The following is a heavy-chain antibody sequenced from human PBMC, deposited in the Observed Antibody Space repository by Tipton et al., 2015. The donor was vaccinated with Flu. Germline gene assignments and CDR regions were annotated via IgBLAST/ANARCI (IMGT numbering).Heavy chain of an antibody. CDR2: INYDGTTI. Sequence: SLRLSCAASGFIFTDYWMAWVRQAPGKGPEWVANINYDGTTIYYRDSVKGRFTISRDNAKNSLYLQMNDLRAEDTAMYYCTRRLVEDWGQGTQVFVSS. V-gene: IGHV3-7*01. CDR1: GFIFTDYW. J-gene: IGHJ4*02. CDR3: TRRLVED.